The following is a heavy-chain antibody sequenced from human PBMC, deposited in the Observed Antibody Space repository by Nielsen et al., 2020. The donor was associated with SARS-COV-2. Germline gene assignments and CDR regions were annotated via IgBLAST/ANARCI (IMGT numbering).Heavy chain of an antibody. J-gene: IGHJ6*03. CDR1: GGSISSSSYY. CDR3: ANSYDFWSGYYISYYYYYMDV. Sequence: SETLSLICTVSGGSISSSSYYWGWIRQPPEKGLEWIGSIYYSGSTYYNPSLKSRVTISVDTSKNQFSLKLSSVTAADMAVYYCANSYDFWSGYYISYYYYYMDVWGKGTTVTVSS. CDR2: IYYSGST. V-gene: IGHV4-39*01. D-gene: IGHD3-3*01.